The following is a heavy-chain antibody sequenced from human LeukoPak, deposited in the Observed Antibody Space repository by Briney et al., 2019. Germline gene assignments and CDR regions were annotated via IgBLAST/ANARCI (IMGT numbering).Heavy chain of an antibody. CDR1: GGSFSGYY. CDR2: INHSGST. D-gene: IGHD6-13*01. J-gene: IGHJ4*02. Sequence: PSETLSLTCAVYGGSFSGYYWSWIRQPPGKGLEWIGEINHSGSTNYNPSLKSRVTISVDTSKNQFSLKLSSVTAADTAVYYCARGPAAGRDYWGQGTLVTVSS. V-gene: IGHV4-34*01. CDR3: ARGPAAGRDY.